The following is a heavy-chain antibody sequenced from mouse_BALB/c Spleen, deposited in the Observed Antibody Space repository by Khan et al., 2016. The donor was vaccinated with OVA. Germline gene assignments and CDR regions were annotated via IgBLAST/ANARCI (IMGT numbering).Heavy chain of an antibody. CDR3: ERSGYSSFAY. V-gene: IGHV1S29*02. J-gene: IGHJ3*01. Sequence: EVQLQESGPELVKPGASVKISCKASGYTFTDYNMDWVKQSHGESLEWIGYIFPNNGGTGYNQKFKTKATLTVDNSSSTAYMELRSLTSEDSAVYYCERSGYSSFAYWGQGTLVTVSA. CDR1: GYTFTDYN. CDR2: IFPNNGGT. D-gene: IGHD3-1*01.